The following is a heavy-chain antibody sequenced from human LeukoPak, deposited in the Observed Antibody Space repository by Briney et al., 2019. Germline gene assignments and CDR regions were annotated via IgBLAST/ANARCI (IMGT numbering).Heavy chain of an antibody. D-gene: IGHD3-10*01. V-gene: IGHV3-23*01. Sequence: GGSLRLSCAASGFSFNNYAMTWVRQAPGKGLEWVSSISESGSTTYYADSVKGRFTISRDNSRNTLYLQMNSLRADDTAVYYSAKEAYGSGSYYLRHFDFWGQGTLVTVSS. CDR1: GFSFNNYA. CDR3: AKEAYGSGSYYLRHFDF. J-gene: IGHJ4*02. CDR2: ISESGSTT.